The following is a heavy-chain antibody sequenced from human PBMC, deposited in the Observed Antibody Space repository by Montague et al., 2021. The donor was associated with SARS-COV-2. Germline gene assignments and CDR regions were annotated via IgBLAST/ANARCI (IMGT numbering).Heavy chain of an antibody. CDR2: ISHSGST. D-gene: IGHD2-2*01. J-gene: IGHJ6*02. CDR1: GGSLSGCY. V-gene: IGHV4-34*01. Sequence: SETLSLTCAVYGGSLSGCYWSWIRQPPGERLEWIAEISHSGSTSYNPSLKSRVTISVDTSKNQFSLKLSSATAADTAVYYCARDKAEYIVVVPAVPLAYGMDVWGQGTTVTVSS. CDR3: ARDKAEYIVVVPAVPLAYGMDV.